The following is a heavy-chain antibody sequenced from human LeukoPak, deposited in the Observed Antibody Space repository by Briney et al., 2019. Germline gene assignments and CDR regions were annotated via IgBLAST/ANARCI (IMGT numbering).Heavy chain of an antibody. J-gene: IGHJ4*02. Sequence: ASVKVSCKTSGYIFNPYGISWVRQAPGQGLEWMAWIRGNNHNTKYAQKFQGRVTLTTDTSTSTAYMGLRGLTSDDMAVYYCVRDSAYSPDYWGQGSLVTVSA. CDR2: IRGNNHNT. V-gene: IGHV1-18*03. CDR1: GYIFNPYG. CDR3: VRDSAYSPDY. D-gene: IGHD5-12*01.